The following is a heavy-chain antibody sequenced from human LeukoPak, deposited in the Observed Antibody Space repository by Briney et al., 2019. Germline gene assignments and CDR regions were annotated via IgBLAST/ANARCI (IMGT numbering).Heavy chain of an antibody. CDR2: IIPIFGTA. CDR1: GGTFSSYA. J-gene: IGHJ5*02. Sequence: SVKVSCKASGGTFSSYAISWVRQAPGQGLEWMGGIIPIFGTANYAQKFQGRVTITADESTSTAYMELSSLRSEDTAVYYCARGNRDSSVFSFAVWFDPGGKETLFTFSS. V-gene: IGHV1-69*13. CDR3: ARGNRDSSVFSFAVWFDP. D-gene: IGHD3-22*01.